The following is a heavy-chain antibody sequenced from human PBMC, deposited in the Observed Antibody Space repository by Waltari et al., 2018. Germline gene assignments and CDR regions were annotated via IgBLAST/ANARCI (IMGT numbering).Heavy chain of an antibody. D-gene: IGHD1-26*01. CDR1: GYSISGGYY. CDR3: ARHQVGGRDFEY. V-gene: IGHV4-38-2*01. Sequence: QVQLHESGPGLVKSSETLSLTCAVSGYSISGGYYWGWIRQPPGKGLEWIGTIYQSGSTYYNPSLKSRITISLDTSKNQFSLKLNSVTAADTAVYYCARHQVGGRDFEYWGQGTLVTVSS. CDR2: IYQSGST. J-gene: IGHJ4*02.